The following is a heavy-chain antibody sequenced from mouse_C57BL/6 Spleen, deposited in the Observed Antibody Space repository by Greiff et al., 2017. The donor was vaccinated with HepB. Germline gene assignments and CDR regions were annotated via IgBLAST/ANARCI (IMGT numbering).Heavy chain of an antibody. D-gene: IGHD2-5*01. V-gene: IGHV5-4*01. Sequence: EVHLVESGGGLVKPGGSLKLSCAASGFTFSSYAMSWVRQTPEKRLEWVATISDGGSYTYYPDNVKGRFTISRDNAKNNLYLQMSHLKSEDTAMYYCARERDYSNYVRYFDYWGQGTTLTVSS. CDR2: ISDGGSYT. CDR3: ARERDYSNYVRYFDY. CDR1: GFTFSSYA. J-gene: IGHJ2*01.